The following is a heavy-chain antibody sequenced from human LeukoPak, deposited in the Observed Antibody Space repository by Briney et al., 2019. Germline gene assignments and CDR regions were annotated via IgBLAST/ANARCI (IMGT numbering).Heavy chain of an antibody. CDR1: GFTFSSYT. J-gene: IGHJ4*02. CDR3: ARVHIAALTSWYFDY. D-gene: IGHD6-6*01. Sequence: GGSLRLSCAASGFTFSSYTMNWVRQPPGKGLEWVSSISTSSRYIYYGDSVKGRFTISRDNARNSLYLQMNSLRAEDTAVYYCARVHIAALTSWYFDYWGQGTLVTVSS. V-gene: IGHV3-21*01. CDR2: ISTSSRYI.